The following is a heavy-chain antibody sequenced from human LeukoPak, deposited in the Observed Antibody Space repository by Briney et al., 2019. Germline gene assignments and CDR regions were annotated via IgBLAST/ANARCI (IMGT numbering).Heavy chain of an antibody. V-gene: IGHV4-38-2*01. CDR2: INHSGST. Sequence: PSETLSLTCAVSGYSISSGYYWGWIRQPPGKGLEWIGSINHSGSTYYNPSLKSRVIISVDTSKNQFSLKLSSVTAADTDVYYCARIPALGYCAGTSCIDYWGQGTLVTVSS. J-gene: IGHJ4*02. CDR1: GYSISSGYY. D-gene: IGHD2-2*01. CDR3: ARIPALGYCAGTSCIDY.